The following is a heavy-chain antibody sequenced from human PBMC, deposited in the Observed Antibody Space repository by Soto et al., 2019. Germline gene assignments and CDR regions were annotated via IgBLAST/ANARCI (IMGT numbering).Heavy chain of an antibody. CDR2: ISYDGSNK. CDR3: ARAGGNYYYGMDV. Sequence: QVQLVESGGGVVQPGRSLRLSCAASGFTFSSYAMHWVRQVPGKGLEWVAVISYDGSNKYYADSVKGRFTISRDYSKNTLYLQMNSLRAEDTAVYYCARAGGNYYYGMDVWGQGTTVTVSS. V-gene: IGHV3-30-3*01. CDR1: GFTFSSYA. J-gene: IGHJ6*02.